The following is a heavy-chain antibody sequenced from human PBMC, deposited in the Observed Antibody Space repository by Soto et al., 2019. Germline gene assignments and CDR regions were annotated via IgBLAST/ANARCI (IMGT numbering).Heavy chain of an antibody. V-gene: IGHV1-2*02. CDR2: INPNSGGT. CDR3: ARVADGYSPGAFDI. J-gene: IGHJ3*02. D-gene: IGHD4-17*01. CDR1: GYTFTGYY. Sequence: ASVKVSCKASGYTFTGYYMHWVRQAPGQGLEWMGWINPNSGGTNYAQKFQGRVTMTRDTSISTAYMELSRLRSDDTAVYYCARVADGYSPGAFDIWGQGTMVTVSS.